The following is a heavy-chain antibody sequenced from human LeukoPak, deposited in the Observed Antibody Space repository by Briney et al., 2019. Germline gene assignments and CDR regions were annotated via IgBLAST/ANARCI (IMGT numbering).Heavy chain of an antibody. Sequence: GGSLRLSCEASGFTVSSTHMVWVRQAPGKGLEWVSVTYTGGNSYYAGSVQGRFIISRDISKNTLYLQMYNLRAEDSALYYCARGGRGSAAVVAPRSFDIWGQGTMVTVSS. CDR2: TYTGGNS. V-gene: IGHV3-53*01. CDR1: GFTVSSTH. D-gene: IGHD3-22*01. CDR3: ARGGRGSAAVVAPRSFDI. J-gene: IGHJ3*02.